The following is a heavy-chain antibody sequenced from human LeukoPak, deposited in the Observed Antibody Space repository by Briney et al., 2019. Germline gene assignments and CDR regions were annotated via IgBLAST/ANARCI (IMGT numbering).Heavy chain of an antibody. J-gene: IGHJ4*02. V-gene: IGHV1-2*02. CDR1: GYTFTVYY. CDR3: ATDCSSTSCHLETDY. Sequence: GASVKVSCKASGYTFTVYYMHWVRQAPGQGLEWMGWINPNGGGTNYAQKFQGRVTMTRDTSISTAYMELSRLRSDDTAVYYCATDCSSTSCHLETDYWGQGTLVTVSS. D-gene: IGHD2-2*01. CDR2: INPNGGGT.